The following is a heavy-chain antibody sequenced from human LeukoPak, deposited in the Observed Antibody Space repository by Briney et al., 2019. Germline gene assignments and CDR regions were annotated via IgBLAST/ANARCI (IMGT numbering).Heavy chain of an antibody. D-gene: IGHD3-3*01. V-gene: IGHV1-18*04. CDR3: ARDQKSGLEVLWRY. CDR1: GYRFTSYD. J-gene: IGHJ4*02. Sequence: GASVKVSCRASGYRFTSYDISWVRQAPGQGLQWMGVISTYTCNTNYAQSFQDRGTMTTDTSTSTVYMELRSLTSDDTAVYYCARDQKSGLEVLWRYWGQGTLVTVSS. CDR2: ISTYTCNT.